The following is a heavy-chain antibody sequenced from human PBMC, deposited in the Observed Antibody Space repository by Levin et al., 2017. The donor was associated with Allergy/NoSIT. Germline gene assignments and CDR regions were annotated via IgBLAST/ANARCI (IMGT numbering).Heavy chain of an antibody. CDR1: GGSISSGGYS. J-gene: IGHJ6*02. CDR3: ARGPKQGHYDYGMDV. CDR2: IYHSGST. V-gene: IGHV4-30-2*01. Sequence: LRLSCAVSGGSISSGGYSWSWIRQPPGKGLEWIGYIYHSGSTYYNPSLKSRVTISVDRSKNQFSLKLSSVTAADTAVYYCARGPKQGHYDYGMDVWGQGTTVTVSS.